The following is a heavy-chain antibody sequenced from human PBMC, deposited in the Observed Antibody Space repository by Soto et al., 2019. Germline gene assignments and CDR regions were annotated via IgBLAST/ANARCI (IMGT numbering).Heavy chain of an antibody. D-gene: IGHD2-15*01. V-gene: IGHV3-23*01. CDR1: GFTFSSYA. CDR2: ISGSGDYT. J-gene: IGHJ5*02. CDR3: AKFARSCRRGWLDP. Sequence: EVQLLESGGGLVQPGESLRLSCAASGFTFSSYAMTWVRQAPGKGLEWVSSISGSGDYTYFADSVKGRFTISRDNSKDTLYRHMRSLRVEDTAICYLAKFARSCRRGWLDPWCQGSLVMVSS.